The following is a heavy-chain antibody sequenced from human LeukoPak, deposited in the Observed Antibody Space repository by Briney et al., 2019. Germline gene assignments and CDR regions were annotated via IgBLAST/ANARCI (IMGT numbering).Heavy chain of an antibody. J-gene: IGHJ5*02. CDR1: GYTITGYY. CDR3: ARDLNIVVVVAATRFDP. Sequence: GASVKVSCKASGYTITGYYMHWVRQAPGQGLEWMGWINPNSGGTNYAQKFQGRVTMTRDTSISTAYMELSRLRSDDTAVYYCARDLNIVVVVAATRFDPWGQGTLVTVSS. D-gene: IGHD2-15*01. V-gene: IGHV1-2*02. CDR2: INPNSGGT.